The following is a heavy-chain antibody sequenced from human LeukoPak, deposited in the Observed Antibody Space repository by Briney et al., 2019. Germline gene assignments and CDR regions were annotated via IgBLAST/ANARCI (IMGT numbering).Heavy chain of an antibody. V-gene: IGHV1-2*02. CDR1: GYTFTGYY. D-gene: IGHD2-15*01. CDR2: INPNSGGT. Sequence: ASVKVSCKASGYTFTGYYTHWVRQAPGQGLEWMGWINPNSGGTNYAQKFQGRVTMTRDTSISTAYMELSRLRSDDTAVYYCARNGDCSGGSCHTYYYYYGMDVWGQGTTVTVSS. J-gene: IGHJ6*02. CDR3: ARNGDCSGGSCHTYYYYYGMDV.